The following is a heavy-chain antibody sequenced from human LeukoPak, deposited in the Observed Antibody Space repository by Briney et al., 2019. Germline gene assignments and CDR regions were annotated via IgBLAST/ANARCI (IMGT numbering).Heavy chain of an antibody. CDR1: GFTFSTYT. J-gene: IGHJ4*02. CDR2: ISSRSSYI. Sequence: GGSLRLSCAASGFTFSTYTMNWVRQAPGKGLEWVSSISSRSSYIYYADSVKGRFTISRDNAKNSLYLQMNSLRAEDTAVYYCARDLKIHWLISPRDYRGQGTLVTVSS. D-gene: IGHD3-16*01. CDR3: ARDLKIHWLISPRDY. V-gene: IGHV3-21*01.